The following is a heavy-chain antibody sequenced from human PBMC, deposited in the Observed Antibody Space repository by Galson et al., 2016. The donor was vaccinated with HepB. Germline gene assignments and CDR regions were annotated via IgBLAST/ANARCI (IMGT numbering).Heavy chain of an antibody. V-gene: IGHV3-7*04. Sequence: SLRLSCAMSGLTFGNYWMNWVRQAPGKGLEWLGNINQDGSQKNYVASVKGRFTFFRDNAQSALFLQMDTLRDDDTAVYYRVGGLGAGYWGQGTLVTVSS. CDR1: GLTFGNYW. J-gene: IGHJ4*02. D-gene: IGHD3-22*01. CDR2: INQDGSQK. CDR3: VGGLGAGY.